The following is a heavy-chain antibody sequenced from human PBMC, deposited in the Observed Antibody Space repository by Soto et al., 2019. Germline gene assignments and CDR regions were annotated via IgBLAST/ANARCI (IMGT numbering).Heavy chain of an antibody. CDR3: ARVFEYSSSLTPNAFDI. CDR1: GFTFSSYA. D-gene: IGHD6-6*01. J-gene: IGHJ3*02. Sequence: GGSLRLSCAASGFTFSSYAMHWVRQAPGKGLEWVAVISYDGSNKYYADSVKGRFTISRDNSKNTLYLQMNSLRAEDTAVYYCARVFEYSSSLTPNAFDIWGQGTMVTVSS. CDR2: ISYDGSNK. V-gene: IGHV3-30-3*01.